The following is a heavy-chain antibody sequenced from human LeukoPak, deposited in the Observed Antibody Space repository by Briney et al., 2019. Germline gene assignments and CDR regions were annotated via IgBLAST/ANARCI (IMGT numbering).Heavy chain of an antibody. D-gene: IGHD4-17*01. J-gene: IGHJ4*02. CDR1: GYTFTSYA. Sequence: ASVTVSCKASGYTFTSYAMNWVRQAPGQRLEWMGGIIPIFGTANYAQKFQGRVTITADESTSTAYMELSSLRSEDTAVYYCARDPPGGDYGDWGQGTLVTVSS. CDR2: IIPIFGTA. CDR3: ARDPPGGDYGD. V-gene: IGHV1-69*13.